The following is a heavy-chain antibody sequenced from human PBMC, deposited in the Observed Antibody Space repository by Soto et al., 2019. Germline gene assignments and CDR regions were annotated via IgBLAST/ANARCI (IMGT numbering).Heavy chain of an antibody. V-gene: IGHV1-69*13. CDR3: ARSHTPGERITIFGVVIPPGHPYGMDV. J-gene: IGHJ6*02. Sequence: SVKVSCKASGGTFSSYAISWVRQAPGQGLDGRGGSFPFFGTANYAQKFQGRVTITADESTSTAYMELSSLRSEDTAVYYCARSHTPGERITIFGVVIPPGHPYGMDVWGQGTTVTVSS. D-gene: IGHD3-3*01. CDR1: GGTFSSYA. CDR2: SFPFFGTA.